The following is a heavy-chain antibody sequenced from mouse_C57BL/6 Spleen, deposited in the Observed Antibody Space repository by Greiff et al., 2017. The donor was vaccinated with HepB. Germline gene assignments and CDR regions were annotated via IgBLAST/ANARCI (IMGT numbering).Heavy chain of an antibody. V-gene: IGHV3-6*01. CDR2: ISYDGSN. CDR1: GYSITSGYY. D-gene: IGHD2-3*01. CDR3: ARWLLLDWYFDV. Sequence: EVKVEESGPGLVKPSQSLSLTCSVTGYSITSGYYWNWIRQFPGNKLEWMGYISYDGSNNYNPSLKNRISITRDTSKNQFFLKLNSVTTEDTATYYCARWLLLDWYFDVWGTGTTVTVSS. J-gene: IGHJ1*03.